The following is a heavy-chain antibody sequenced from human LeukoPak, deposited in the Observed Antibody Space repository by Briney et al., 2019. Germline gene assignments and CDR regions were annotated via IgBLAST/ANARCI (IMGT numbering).Heavy chain of an antibody. Sequence: GGSLRLSCAASGFTSTNYAMNWVRQAPGKGLEWVSVLIGSSGSTDYADSVKGRFTISRDNSKNTLFLQMNSLRAEDTAIYYCAKGAYDYIEIGYFDSWGQGTLVIVSS. J-gene: IGHJ4*02. CDR1: GFTSTNYA. D-gene: IGHD5-12*01. CDR2: LIGSSGST. V-gene: IGHV3-23*01. CDR3: AKGAYDYIEIGYFDS.